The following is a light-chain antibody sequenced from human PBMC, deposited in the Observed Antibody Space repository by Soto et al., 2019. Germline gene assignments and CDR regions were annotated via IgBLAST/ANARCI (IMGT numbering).Light chain of an antibody. J-gene: IGLJ1*01. Sequence: QSVLTQPASVSGSPGQSITISCTGTSSDVGAYYSVSWYQHHPVKAPKLISYAVSKRPSGVPVRFAGSKSGNTASLTISGHQAADEADYYCSLYTSENAYVFGTGTKVTVL. CDR3: SLYTSENAYV. V-gene: IGLV2-14*01. CDR1: SSDVGAYYS. CDR2: AVS.